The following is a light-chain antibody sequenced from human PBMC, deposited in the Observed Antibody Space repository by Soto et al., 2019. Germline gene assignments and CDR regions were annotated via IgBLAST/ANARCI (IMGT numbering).Light chain of an antibody. Sequence: EIMLTQSPATLSLSPGERATLSFRASQSVSSYLAWYQQKPGQAPRLLIYDASNRATGIPARFSGSGSGTDFTLTISRLEPEDSAVYYCQQYGSSPTWTFGQGTRLEIK. CDR1: QSVSSY. V-gene: IGKV3-20*01. CDR3: QQYGSSPTWT. J-gene: IGKJ5*01. CDR2: DAS.